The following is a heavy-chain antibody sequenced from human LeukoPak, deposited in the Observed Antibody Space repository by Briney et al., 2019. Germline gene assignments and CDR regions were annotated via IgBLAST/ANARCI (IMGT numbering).Heavy chain of an antibody. V-gene: IGHV1-18*01. CDR3: ARAVWPGSYEFYYYYMDV. CDR1: GYTFTSYG. CDR2: TSAYNGNT. D-gene: IGHD3-10*01. J-gene: IGHJ6*03. Sequence: ASVKVSCKASGYTFTSYGISWVRQAPGQGLEWMGWTSAYNGNTNFAQKLQGRVTMTTDTSTSTAYMELRSLRSDDTAVYYCARAVWPGSYEFYYYYMDVWGKGTTVTVSS.